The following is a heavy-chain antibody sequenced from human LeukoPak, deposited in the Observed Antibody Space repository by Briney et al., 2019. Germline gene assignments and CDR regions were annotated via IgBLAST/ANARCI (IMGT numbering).Heavy chain of an antibody. D-gene: IGHD2-2*01. CDR1: GGTFSSYA. Sequence: SVKVSCKASGGTFSSYAISWVRQAPGQGLEWMGGIIPIFGTANYAQKFQGRVTITADESTSTAYMELSSLRSEDTAVYYCARGVVIVPAAIPNWFDPWGQGTLVTVSS. CDR3: ARGVVIVPAAIPNWFDP. J-gene: IGHJ5*02. CDR2: IIPIFGTA. V-gene: IGHV1-69*13.